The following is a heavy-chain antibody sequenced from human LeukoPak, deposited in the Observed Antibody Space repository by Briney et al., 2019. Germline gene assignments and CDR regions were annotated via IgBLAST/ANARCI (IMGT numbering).Heavy chain of an antibody. CDR3: ARGGGFLGVFAPPFYYGMDV. CDR2: INPIFRTP. V-gene: IGHV1-69*13. CDR1: GGTFSNSA. Sequence: SVKVSCKASGGTFSNSAISWVRQAPGQGLEWMGGINPIFRTPNYAQQFQVRVNIIADESTSTAYMELSSLKIEDTAVYYCARGGGFLGVFAPPFYYGMDVGGQGTAVTVSS. J-gene: IGHJ6*02. D-gene: IGHD3-16*01.